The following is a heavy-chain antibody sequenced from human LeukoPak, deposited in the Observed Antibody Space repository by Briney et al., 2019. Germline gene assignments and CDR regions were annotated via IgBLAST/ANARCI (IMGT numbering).Heavy chain of an antibody. CDR3: ARGPIIAAAGTFLGY. Sequence: SETLSLTCAVYGGSFSGYYWSWIRQPPGKGLEWIGEINHSGSTNYNPSLKSRVTISVDTSKNQFSLKLSPVTAADTAVYYCARGPIIAAAGTFLGYWGQGTLVTVSS. V-gene: IGHV4-34*01. CDR2: INHSGST. D-gene: IGHD6-13*01. J-gene: IGHJ4*02. CDR1: GGSFSGYY.